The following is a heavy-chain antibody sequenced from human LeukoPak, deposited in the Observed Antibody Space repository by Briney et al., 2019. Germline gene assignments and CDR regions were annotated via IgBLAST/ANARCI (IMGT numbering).Heavy chain of an antibody. J-gene: IGHJ5*02. CDR1: GYSFTSYW. V-gene: IGHV5-51*01. Sequence: GESLKISCKGSGYSFTSYWIGWVRQMPGKGLEWMGIIYPADSDTIYSPSFQGQLTISADKSISTAYLQWSSLQASDTAMHYCARHPTPPYCSSASCHPWFDPWGQGTLVTVSS. D-gene: IGHD2-2*01. CDR2: IYPADSDT. CDR3: ARHPTPPYCSSASCHPWFDP.